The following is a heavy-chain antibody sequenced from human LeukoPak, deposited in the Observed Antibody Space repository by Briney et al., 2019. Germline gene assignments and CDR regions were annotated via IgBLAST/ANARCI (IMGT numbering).Heavy chain of an antibody. D-gene: IGHD6-19*01. CDR1: GFTFSSYE. Sequence: PGGSLRFSCAASGFTFSSYEMNWVRQAPGKGLEWVSALSGSGGSTHYADSVKGRFTISRDNSKNTLYLQMDSLRAEDTAVYYCTSHHSVAGTRSYYYYMDVWGKGTTVTVSS. J-gene: IGHJ6*03. CDR2: LSGSGGST. V-gene: IGHV3-23*01. CDR3: TSHHSVAGTRSYYYYMDV.